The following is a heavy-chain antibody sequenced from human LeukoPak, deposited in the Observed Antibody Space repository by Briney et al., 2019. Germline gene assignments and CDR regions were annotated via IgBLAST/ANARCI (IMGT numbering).Heavy chain of an antibody. D-gene: IGHD1-26*01. J-gene: IGHJ4*02. CDR2: IYHSGST. V-gene: IGHV4-39*01. CDR1: GGSLKGSSFY. CDR3: TRSWHTGIYPVDS. Sequence: SETLSLTCTVSGGSLKGSSFYWGWIRQPPGKGLECIGSIYHSGSTYSNPSLKSRLTMSVDTSKNQFFLRLSSVTAADTAIYYCTRSWHTGIYPVDSWGQGTLVTVSS.